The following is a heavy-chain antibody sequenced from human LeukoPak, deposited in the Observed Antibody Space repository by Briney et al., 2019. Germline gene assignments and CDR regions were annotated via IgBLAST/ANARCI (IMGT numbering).Heavy chain of an antibody. CDR2: TYYKSKWYN. V-gene: IGHV6-1*01. CDR3: GRVSSPWSPRDAFDI. J-gene: IGHJ3*02. CDR1: GDSVSSNSAT. D-gene: IGHD1-26*01. Sequence: SQTLSLTCAISGDSVSSNSATWNWIRQSPSGGLEWLGRTYYKSKWYNDYAVSVKSRITINSDTSKNQFSLQLNSVTPEDTAVYYCGRVSSPWSPRDAFDIWGQGTMVTVSP.